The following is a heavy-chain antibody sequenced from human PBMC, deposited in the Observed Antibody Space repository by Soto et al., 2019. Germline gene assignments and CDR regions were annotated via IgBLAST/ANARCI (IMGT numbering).Heavy chain of an antibody. V-gene: IGHV1-18*01. CDR1: GYTFSSYG. Sequence: ASVKVSCKASGYTFSSYGISWVRLAPGRGLEWMGWISAYNGNTYYVQTLQDRVTMAIDTSTSTAYMELRSLRSDDTALYYCAREAGGVSSYDYWGKGTQVTVSS. CDR3: AREAGGVSSYDY. CDR2: ISAYNGNT. J-gene: IGHJ4*02. D-gene: IGHD6-19*01.